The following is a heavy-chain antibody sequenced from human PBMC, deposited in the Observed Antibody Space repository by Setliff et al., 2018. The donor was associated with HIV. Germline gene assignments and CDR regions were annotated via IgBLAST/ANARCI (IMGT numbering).Heavy chain of an antibody. V-gene: IGHV3-48*03. CDR3: AYYSLGNFYLGYYYYHGMDV. Sequence: GGSLRLSCAASGFTFSSYEINWVRQAPGKGLEWLSYISSSGSTIYYADSVKGRFIISRDNAKNSLYLEMISLRAEDTAVYYCAYYSLGNFYLGYYYYHGMDVWGQGTTVTVSS. CDR1: GFTFSSYE. J-gene: IGHJ6*02. D-gene: IGHD3-10*01. CDR2: ISSSGSTI.